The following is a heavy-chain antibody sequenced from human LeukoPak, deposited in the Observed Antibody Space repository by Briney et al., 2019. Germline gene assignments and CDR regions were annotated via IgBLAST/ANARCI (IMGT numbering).Heavy chain of an antibody. D-gene: IGHD2-8*01. Sequence: GGSLRLSCAASGFTFSSYWMSWVRQAPGKGLEWVANIKQDGSEKYYVDSVKGRFTISRDNAKNSLYLQMNSLRAEDTAVYYCARVASGAIVLMVYAPGGYMDVWGKGTTVTVSS. V-gene: IGHV3-7*01. CDR2: IKQDGSEK. CDR3: ARVASGAIVLMVYAPGGYMDV. CDR1: GFTFSSYW. J-gene: IGHJ6*03.